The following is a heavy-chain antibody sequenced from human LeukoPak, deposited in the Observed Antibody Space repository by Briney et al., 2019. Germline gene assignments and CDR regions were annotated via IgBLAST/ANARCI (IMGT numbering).Heavy chain of an antibody. V-gene: IGHV3-23*01. D-gene: IGHD3-10*01. CDR2: ISGSGGNT. J-gene: IGHJ4*02. CDR1: GFTFSSNA. Sequence: GGSLRLSCVASGFTFSSNAMTWVRQAPGKGLEWVSGISGSGGNTYYTDSVKGRFTISRDNSKNTLYLQMNNLRAEDTAVYYCANRNYGSGSYRFDYWGQGTLVTVSS. CDR3: ANRNYGSGSYRFDY.